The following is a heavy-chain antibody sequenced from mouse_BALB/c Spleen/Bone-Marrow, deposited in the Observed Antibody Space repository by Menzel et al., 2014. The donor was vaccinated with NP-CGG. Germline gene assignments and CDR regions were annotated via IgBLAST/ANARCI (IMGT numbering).Heavy chain of an antibody. CDR1: GFNIXDTY. CDR3: SSYAMDY. CDR2: IDPANGNT. Sequence: EVKLQESGAELVKPGASVKLSCTASGFNIXDTYMHWVKQRPEQGLEWIGRIDPANGNTKYDPKFQGKATITADTSSNTAYLQLSSLTSEDTAVYYGSSYAMDYWGQGTSVTVSS. V-gene: IGHV14-3*02. J-gene: IGHJ4*01.